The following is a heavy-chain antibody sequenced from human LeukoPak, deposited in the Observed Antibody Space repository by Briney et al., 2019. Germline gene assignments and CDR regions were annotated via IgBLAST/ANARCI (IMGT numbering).Heavy chain of an antibody. J-gene: IGHJ4*02. Sequence: GGSLRLSCAASGFTFSDFYMSWIRQAPGKGLQWVSYISSGGNSIYYADSVKGRFTISRDNAKNSLYLQMNSLRAEDTAVYYCAREPLGAAAGNKYFDYWGQGTLVTVSS. CDR3: AREPLGAAAGNKYFDY. CDR2: ISSGGNSI. CDR1: GFTFSDFY. V-gene: IGHV3-11*01. D-gene: IGHD6-13*01.